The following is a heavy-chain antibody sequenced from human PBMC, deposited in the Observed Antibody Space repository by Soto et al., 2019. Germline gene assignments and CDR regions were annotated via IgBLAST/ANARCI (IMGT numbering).Heavy chain of an antibody. V-gene: IGHV3-33*01. CDR1: GFTFSSYG. D-gene: IGHD1-26*01. CDR2: IWYDGSNK. CDR3: ARDVGATGYFDY. Sequence: QVQLVESRGGVVQPGRSLRLSCAASGFTFSSYGMHWVRQAPGKGLEWVAVIWYDGSNKYYADSVKGRFTISRDNSKNTLYLQMNSLRAEDTAVYYCARDVGATGYFDYWGQGTLVTVSS. J-gene: IGHJ4*02.